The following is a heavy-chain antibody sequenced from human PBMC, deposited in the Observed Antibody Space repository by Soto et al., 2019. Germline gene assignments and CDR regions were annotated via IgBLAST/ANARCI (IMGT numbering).Heavy chain of an antibody. CDR2: ISSSSSTI. D-gene: IGHD4-17*01. CDR3: ARDPYGDYVSPYYYYYMDV. V-gene: IGHV3-48*01. CDR1: GFTFSSYS. J-gene: IGHJ6*03. Sequence: EVQLVESGGGLVQPGGSLRLSCAASGFTFSSYSMNWVRQAPGKGLEWVSYISSSSSTIYYADSVKGRFPISRDNAKNSLYLQMNSLRAEDTAVYYCARDPYGDYVSPYYYYYMDVWGKGTTVTVSS.